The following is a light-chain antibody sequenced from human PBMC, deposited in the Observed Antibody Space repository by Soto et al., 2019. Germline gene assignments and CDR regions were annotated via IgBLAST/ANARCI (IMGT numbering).Light chain of an antibody. V-gene: IGKV1-39*01. Sequence: IQLTQSPSSLSASVGDIVTISCRASQSISSYLNWYQQEPGKAPKLLIYAASSLQSGVSSRFSGSGSGTDFTLTISSLQPGDFATYYCHQSYSTPQTFGRGTKVDIK. CDR3: HQSYSTPQT. CDR1: QSISSY. J-gene: IGKJ1*01. CDR2: AAS.